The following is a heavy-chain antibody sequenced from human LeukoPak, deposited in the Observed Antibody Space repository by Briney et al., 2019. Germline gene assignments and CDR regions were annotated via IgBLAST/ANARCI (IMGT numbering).Heavy chain of an antibody. CDR1: GFTFSSYA. CDR2: ISGSGGST. V-gene: IGHV3-23*01. CDR3: AKDRSLKQWLVRDELDY. J-gene: IGHJ4*02. D-gene: IGHD6-19*01. Sequence: GGSLRLSCAASGFTFSSYAMSWVRQAPGKGLEWVSAISGSGGSTYYADSVKGRFTISRDNSKNTLYLQMNSLRAEDTAVYHCAKDRSLKQWLVRDELDYWGQGTLVTVSS.